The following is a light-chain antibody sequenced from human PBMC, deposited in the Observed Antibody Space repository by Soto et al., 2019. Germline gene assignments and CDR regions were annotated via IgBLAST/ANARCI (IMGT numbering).Light chain of an antibody. CDR3: QQYSNWPRT. CDR1: QSVSRN. Sequence: EIVRTQSPATLSVSPGQRATLSCRASQSVSRNFAWYQQKPGQAPRVLIYGASTRATGIPARFSGSGSGTEFTLTISSLQSEDFAVYYCQQYSNWPRTFGQGTKVDIK. V-gene: IGKV3-15*01. CDR2: GAS. J-gene: IGKJ1*01.